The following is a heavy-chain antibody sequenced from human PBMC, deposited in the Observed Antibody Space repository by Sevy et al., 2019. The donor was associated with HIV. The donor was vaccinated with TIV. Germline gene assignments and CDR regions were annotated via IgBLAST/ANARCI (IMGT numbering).Heavy chain of an antibody. CDR1: GSTFSGYY. Sequence: ASVKVSCTTSGSTFSGYYIQWVRQAPGQGPEWMGRINPHSGDTKYAQKFQGRVTMTRDTSIKTAYMELTRLTSDDTAMYYCARQITGWDNWFDPWGQGTLVSVSS. V-gene: IGHV1-2*06. CDR2: INPHSGDT. D-gene: IGHD7-27*01. J-gene: IGHJ5*02. CDR3: ARQITGWDNWFDP.